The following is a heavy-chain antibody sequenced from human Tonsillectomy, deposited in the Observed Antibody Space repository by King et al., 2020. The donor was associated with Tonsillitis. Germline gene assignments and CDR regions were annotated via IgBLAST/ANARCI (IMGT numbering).Heavy chain of an antibody. CDR2: IWSDGSQK. J-gene: IGHJ4*02. CDR1: GFTFSNYG. D-gene: IGHD6-25*01. CDR3: ARDLGSGVK. V-gene: IGHV3-33*01. Sequence: VQLVESGGGVVQPGRSLRLSCAASGFTFSNYGMHWVRQAAGKGLEWVAGIWSDGSQKFHAVSVEGRFTNSRDNSKSTLNLQMNSLRAEDTAVYFCARDLGSGVKWGQGTLVSVSS.